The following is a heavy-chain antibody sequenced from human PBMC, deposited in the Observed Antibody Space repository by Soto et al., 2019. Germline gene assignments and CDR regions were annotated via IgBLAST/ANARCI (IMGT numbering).Heavy chain of an antibody. Sequence: EASVKVSCKASGHTFTSYGFSWVRQAPGQGLEWMGWISAYNANTNYAQNLQGRVTLTTDTSTSTAYMELRSLRSDDTAVYYCATTTSTYYGMDVWGQGTTVTVSS. CDR3: ATTTSTYYGMDV. D-gene: IGHD1-1*01. CDR1: GHTFTSYG. J-gene: IGHJ6*02. CDR2: ISAYNANT. V-gene: IGHV1-18*01.